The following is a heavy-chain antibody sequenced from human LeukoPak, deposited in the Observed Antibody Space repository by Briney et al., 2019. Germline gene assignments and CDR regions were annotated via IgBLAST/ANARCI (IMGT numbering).Heavy chain of an antibody. J-gene: IGHJ5*02. V-gene: IGHV4-4*07. Sequence: SETLSLTCAVYGESFSGYYWSWIRQPAGKGLEWIGRIYTSGSTNYNPSLKSRVTISVDTSKNQFSLKLSSVTAADTAVYYCAREEMGLGWFDPWGQGTLVTVSS. CDR3: AREEMGLGWFDP. D-gene: IGHD5-24*01. CDR1: GESFSGYY. CDR2: IYTSGST.